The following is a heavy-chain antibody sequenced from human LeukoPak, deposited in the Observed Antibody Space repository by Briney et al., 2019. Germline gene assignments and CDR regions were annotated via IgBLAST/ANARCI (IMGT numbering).Heavy chain of an antibody. D-gene: IGHD6-13*01. Sequence: GGSLRLSCAASGFTFSSYEMNWVRQAPGKGLEWISYISSSGSTMYYADSVKGRFTVSRDNAKNSLYLQMNSLRAEDTAIYYCASSSWYALDYWGQGTLVTVSS. CDR2: ISSSGSTM. V-gene: IGHV3-48*03. CDR1: GFTFSSYE. J-gene: IGHJ4*02. CDR3: ASSSWYALDY.